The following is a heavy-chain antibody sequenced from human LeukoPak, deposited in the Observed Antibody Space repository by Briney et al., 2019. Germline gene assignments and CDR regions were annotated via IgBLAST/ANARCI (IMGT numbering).Heavy chain of an antibody. CDR2: ISSSSSYI. CDR1: GFTFSSYS. CDR3: ARGVRIAVAGYIDY. J-gene: IGHJ4*02. V-gene: IGHV3-21*01. D-gene: IGHD6-19*01. Sequence: KPGGSLRLSCAASGFTFSSYSMNWVRQAPGKGLEWVSSISSSSSYIYYADSVKGRFTISRDNAKNSLYLQMNSLRAEDTAVYYCARGVRIAVAGYIDYWGQGTLVTVSS.